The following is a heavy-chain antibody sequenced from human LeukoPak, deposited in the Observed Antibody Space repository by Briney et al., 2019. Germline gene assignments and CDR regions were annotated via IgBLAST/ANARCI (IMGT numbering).Heavy chain of an antibody. CDR1: GFTVSSNF. D-gene: IGHD3-9*01. V-gene: IGHV3-66*01. CDR3: ALGLVTDY. Sequence: KPGGSLRLSCAASGFTVSSNFMSWVRQAPGKGLEWVSVIYGGGSTYYADSVKGRFTISRDNSKNTLYLQMNSLRVEDTAVYYCALGLVTDYWGQGTLVTVSS. CDR2: IYGGGST. J-gene: IGHJ4*02.